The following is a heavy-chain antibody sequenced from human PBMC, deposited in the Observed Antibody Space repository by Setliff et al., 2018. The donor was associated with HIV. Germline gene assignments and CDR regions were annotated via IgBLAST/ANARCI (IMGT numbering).Heavy chain of an antibody. CDR3: ARGYCTSTSCFLFDS. Sequence: SETLSLTCVVSGGGGSLVASNWWSWVRQSPGKGLEWIGDIYHTGTTDYNPSLNGRVTMSIDTFENRFSLRLRSVTTADTAVYYCARGYCTSTSCFLFDSWGQGTLVTVSS. CDR1: GGGGSLVASNW. J-gene: IGHJ4*02. V-gene: IGHV4-4*02. D-gene: IGHD2-2*01. CDR2: IYHTGTT.